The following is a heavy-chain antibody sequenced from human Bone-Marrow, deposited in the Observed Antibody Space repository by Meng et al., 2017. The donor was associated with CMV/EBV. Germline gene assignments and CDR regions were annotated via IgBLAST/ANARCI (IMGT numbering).Heavy chain of an antibody. V-gene: IGHV3-30-3*01. CDR1: GFTFFSAYT. CDR3: ARDLGVPNCSSTSCYWYYYGMDV. CDR2: ISYDGSNE. D-gene: IGHD2-2*01. Sequence: GESLKISCAASGFTFFSAYTMHWVRQAPGKGLEGVAVISYDGSNEYYADSVKGRFSISRDNSKNTLYLQMNSLRAEDTAVYYCARDLGVPNCSSTSCYWYYYGMDVWGQGTTVTVSS. J-gene: IGHJ6*02.